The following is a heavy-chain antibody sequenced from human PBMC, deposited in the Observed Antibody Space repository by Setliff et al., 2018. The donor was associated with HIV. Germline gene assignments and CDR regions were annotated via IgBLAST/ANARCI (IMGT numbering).Heavy chain of an antibody. CDR3: ARGRKFITSRASFYYGLDV. Sequence: GSLRLSCAASGFTFSSYNMNWVRQPPGKGLEWIGAFIHSGNTTYNPSVRSRVTTSMDSSMNQFSLKLTSVTAADTAVYYCARGRKFITSRASFYYGLDVWGPGTTVTVSS. CDR1: GFTFSSYN. CDR2: FIHSGNT. D-gene: IGHD1-1*01. J-gene: IGHJ6*02. V-gene: IGHV4-34*01.